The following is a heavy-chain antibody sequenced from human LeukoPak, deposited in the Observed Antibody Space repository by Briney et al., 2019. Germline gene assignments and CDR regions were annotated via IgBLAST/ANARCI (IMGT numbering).Heavy chain of an antibody. V-gene: IGHV5-51*01. CDR2: IYPGASET. CDR3: ARTPLGYCSSTTCRDDY. CDR1: GYSFTTYW. D-gene: IGHD2-2*01. J-gene: IGHJ4*02. Sequence: GESLKISCKASGYSFTTYWIGWVRQMPGTGLEWMGIIYPGASETRYSPSFQGQVTISADKSISTAYLQWSSLKASDTAMYYCARTPLGYCSSTTCRDDYWGQGTLVTVSS.